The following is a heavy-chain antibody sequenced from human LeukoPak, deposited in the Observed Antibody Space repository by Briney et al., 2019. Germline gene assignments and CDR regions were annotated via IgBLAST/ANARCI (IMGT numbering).Heavy chain of an antibody. CDR2: ISSNGVST. V-gene: IGHV3-64*02. D-gene: IGHD6-19*01. Sequence: GGSLRLSCAASGFTFSSYAVHWVRQAPGKGLEYVSAISSNGVSTYYADSVKGRFTISRDNSKNPLYLQMGSLKAEDMAVYYCARVAYTSGWSTFDYWGQGTLVTVSS. J-gene: IGHJ4*02. CDR3: ARVAYTSGWSTFDY. CDR1: GFTFSSYA.